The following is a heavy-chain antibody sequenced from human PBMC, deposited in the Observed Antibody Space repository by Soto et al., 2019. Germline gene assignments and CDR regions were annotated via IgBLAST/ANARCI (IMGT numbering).Heavy chain of an antibody. CDR2: IHQNGRS. Sequence: KPSETLSLTCTVSSGSISSSDYYWTWVRQPPGKGLEWIGFIHQNGRSYLSPSFRSRVTISIDTSKNQFSLDVASVTAADTATYYCAREIAVKNPGEFDSWGQGALVTV. J-gene: IGHJ4*02. V-gene: IGHV4-30-4*08. CDR1: SGSISSSDYY. D-gene: IGHD3-9*01. CDR3: AREIAVKNPGEFDS.